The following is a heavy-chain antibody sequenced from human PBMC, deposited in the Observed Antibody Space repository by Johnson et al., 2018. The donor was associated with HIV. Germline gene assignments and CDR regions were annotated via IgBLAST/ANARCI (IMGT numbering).Heavy chain of an antibody. CDR3: ARAERSSSGGDAFDI. Sequence: QVQLVESGGGVVQPGRSLRLSCAASGFTFSSYGMHWVRQAPGKGLEWVAVIWYDGSNKYYADSVKGRFTISRDNSKNTLYLQMNSLRAEDTAVYYCARAERSSSGGDAFDIWGQGTMVTV. CDR2: IWYDGSNK. J-gene: IGHJ3*02. D-gene: IGHD6-6*01. CDR1: GFTFSSYG. V-gene: IGHV3-30*19.